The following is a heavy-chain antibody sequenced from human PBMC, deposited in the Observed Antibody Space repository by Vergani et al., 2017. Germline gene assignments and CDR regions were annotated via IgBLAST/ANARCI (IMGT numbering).Heavy chain of an antibody. Sequence: HVEMKESGPGLVKSSETLSLNCAVSGYSVGSGYYWGWIRQPPGRGLEWIGCVHRNGNTYYTSSLRSRATISRDTSKNQFSLRLTSVTAADTAVYYCARPNPYWSAHVDFWGRGVLVTVSA. V-gene: IGHV4-38-2*01. CDR1: GYSVGSGYY. J-gene: IGHJ4*02. D-gene: IGHD2-15*01. CDR2: VHRNGNT. CDR3: ARPNPYWSAHVDF.